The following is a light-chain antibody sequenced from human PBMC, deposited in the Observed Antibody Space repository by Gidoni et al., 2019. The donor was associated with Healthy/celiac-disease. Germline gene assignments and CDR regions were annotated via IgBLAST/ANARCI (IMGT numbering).Light chain of an antibody. V-gene: IGKV1-5*03. J-gene: IGKJ1*01. CDR1: QGISSW. CDR2: KAS. Sequence: DIQLTQSPATLSASLGDRVTISCRASQGISSWLAWYQQKPGKAPKLLIYKASSLESGVPSRFSGSGSGTEFTLTISRLQPDDFAAYYCQQYNSYFWTFGQGTKVEIK. CDR3: QQYNSYFWT.